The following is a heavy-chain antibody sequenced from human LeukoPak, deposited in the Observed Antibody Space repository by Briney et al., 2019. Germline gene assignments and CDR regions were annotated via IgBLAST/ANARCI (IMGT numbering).Heavy chain of an antibody. Sequence: GASVKVSCKASGYTFTSYDINWVRQATGQGLEWMGWMNPSSGNTGYAQKFQGRVTITRNTSISTAYMELSSLRSEDTAVYYCARGLKINCSSTSCYLIYWGQGTLVTVSS. CDR3: ARGLKINCSSTSCYLIY. CDR1: GYTFTSYD. CDR2: MNPSSGNT. J-gene: IGHJ4*02. V-gene: IGHV1-8*03. D-gene: IGHD2-2*01.